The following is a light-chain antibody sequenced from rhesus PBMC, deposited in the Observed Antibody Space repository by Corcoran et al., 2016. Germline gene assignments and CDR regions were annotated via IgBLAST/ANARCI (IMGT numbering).Light chain of an antibody. CDR2: AAS. CDR3: LQHDTYPYT. Sequence: DIQMTQSPSSLSASVGDTVTITCRAGQGISTYLNWFQQKPGTAPKLLIYAASSLESGVPLRFSASGSGTEFTLPISSLQPEDFAVYYCLQHDTYPYTFGQGTKIEIK. V-gene: IGKV1-28*01. J-gene: IGKJ2*01. CDR1: QGISTY.